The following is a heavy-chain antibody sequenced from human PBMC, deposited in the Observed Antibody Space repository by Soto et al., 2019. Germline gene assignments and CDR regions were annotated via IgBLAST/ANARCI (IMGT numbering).Heavy chain of an antibody. J-gene: IGHJ4*02. CDR2: ISSSSSYI. V-gene: IGHV3-21*01. CDR1: GFTFRSYS. Sequence: GGSLRLSCTASGFTFRSYSMNWVRQAPGKGLEWVSSISSSSSYIYYADSVKGRFTISRDNAKNSLYLQMNSLRAEDTAVYYCARDSLQWLPPSLFDYWGQGTLVTVSS. CDR3: ARDSLQWLPPSLFDY. D-gene: IGHD6-19*01.